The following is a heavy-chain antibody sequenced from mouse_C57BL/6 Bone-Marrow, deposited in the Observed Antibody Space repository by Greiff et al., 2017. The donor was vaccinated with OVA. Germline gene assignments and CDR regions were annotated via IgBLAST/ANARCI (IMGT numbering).Heavy chain of an antibody. V-gene: IGHV5-4*01. CDR1: GFTFSSYA. J-gene: IGHJ2*01. Sequence: EVQVVESGGGLVKPGGSLKLSCAASGFTFSSYAMSWVRQTPEKRLEWVATISDGGSYTYYPDNVKGRFTISRDNAKNNLYLQMSHLKSEDTAMYYCAKLGRLDYWGQGTTLTVSS. CDR2: ISDGGSYT. CDR3: AKLGRLDY. D-gene: IGHD4-1*01.